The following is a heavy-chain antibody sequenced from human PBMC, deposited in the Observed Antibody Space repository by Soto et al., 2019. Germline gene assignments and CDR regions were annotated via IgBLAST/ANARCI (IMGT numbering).Heavy chain of an antibody. Sequence: VASVKVSCKASGYTFTSYYMHWVRQAPGQGLEWMGIINPSGGSTSYAQKFQGRVTMTRDTSTSTVYMELSSLRSEDTAVYYCARDLEPMIVVALPKAFDIWGHGTMVTVS. CDR1: GYTFTSYY. CDR3: ARDLEPMIVVALPKAFDI. V-gene: IGHV1-46*01. J-gene: IGHJ3*02. D-gene: IGHD3-22*01. CDR2: INPSGGST.